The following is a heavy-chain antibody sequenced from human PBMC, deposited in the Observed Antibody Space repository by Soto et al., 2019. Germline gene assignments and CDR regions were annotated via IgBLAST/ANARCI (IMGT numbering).Heavy chain of an antibody. Sequence: QVQLVQSGAEVKKPGSSVKVSCKASGGPFSSYAISWVLQAPGQGLEWMGGFIPIFVTANYAQKLQGRVTMTADESTRTAYMELSSLRSEDTAVYYCARDHLGMDVWGQGATVTVSS. J-gene: IGHJ6*02. CDR2: FIPIFVTA. CDR3: ARDHLGMDV. V-gene: IGHV1-69*12. CDR1: GGPFSSYA.